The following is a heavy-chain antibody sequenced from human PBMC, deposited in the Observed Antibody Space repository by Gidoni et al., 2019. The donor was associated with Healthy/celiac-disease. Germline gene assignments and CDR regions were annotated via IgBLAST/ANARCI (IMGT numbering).Heavy chain of an antibody. Sequence: QVQLQQWGAGLLKPSETLSLTCAVYGGSFSGYYWSWIRQPPGKGLEWIGEINHSGSTNYNPSRKSRVTISVDTSKNQFSLKLSSVTAADTAVYYCARARISRSAFDIWGQGTMVTVSS. V-gene: IGHV4-34*01. J-gene: IGHJ3*02. CDR2: INHSGST. CDR3: ARARISRSAFDI. CDR1: GGSFSGYY.